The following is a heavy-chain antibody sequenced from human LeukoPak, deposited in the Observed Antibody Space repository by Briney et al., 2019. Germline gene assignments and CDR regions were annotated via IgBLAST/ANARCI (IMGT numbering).Heavy chain of an antibody. CDR2: ISSNGGST. CDR1: GFTFSSYA. J-gene: IGHJ4*02. D-gene: IGHD2-2*01. CDR3: ARPGVDCSRTSCYLKY. Sequence: GGSLRLSCAASGFTFSSYAMHWVRQAPGKGLEYVSAISSNGGSTYYANSVKGRFTISRDNSKNTLYLQMGSLRAEDMAVYYCARPGVDCSRTSCYLKYWGQGTLVTVSS. V-gene: IGHV3-64*01.